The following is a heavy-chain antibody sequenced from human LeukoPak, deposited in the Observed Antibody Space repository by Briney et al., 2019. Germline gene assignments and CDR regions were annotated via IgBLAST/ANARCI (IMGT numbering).Heavy chain of an antibody. CDR3: ARATYDSSGYFKPDAFDI. CDR2: INHSGST. CDR1: GGSFSGYY. Sequence: SETLSLTCAVYGGSFSGYYWSWIRQPPGKGLEWIGEINHSGSTYYNPSLKSRVTISLDTSKNQFSLKLSSVTAADTAVYYCARATYDSSGYFKPDAFDIWGQGTTVTVSS. V-gene: IGHV4-34*01. D-gene: IGHD3-22*01. J-gene: IGHJ3*02.